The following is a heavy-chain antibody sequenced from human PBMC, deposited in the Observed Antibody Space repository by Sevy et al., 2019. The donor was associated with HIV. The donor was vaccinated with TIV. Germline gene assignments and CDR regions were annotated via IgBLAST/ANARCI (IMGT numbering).Heavy chain of an antibody. V-gene: IGHV1-2*02. CDR1: GYTFTDYY. J-gene: IGHJ6*02. D-gene: IGHD2-2*02. Sequence: ASVKVSCKASGYTFTDYYIHWVRQAPGQGLEWMGWINPKSGGTNYAQKFHGRVTMTRDTSICTAYMELSRLRSDDTAVYYCARVVEPAGIDPYYYGVDVWGPGATVTVSS. CDR2: INPKSGGT. CDR3: ARVVEPAGIDPYYYGVDV.